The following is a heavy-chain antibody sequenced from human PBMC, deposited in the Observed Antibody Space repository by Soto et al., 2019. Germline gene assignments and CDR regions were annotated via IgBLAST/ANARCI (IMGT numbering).Heavy chain of an antibody. Sequence: QINLIESGPTLVKPTQTLTLTCTFSGFALSTSGAAVGWVRQPPGRALEWLALIYWDGDKRYNASLGNRLTITKDTSMNQVVLTLTNVDPADTATYYCAHRATMTIFGLIIDNGSWFDPWGHGTRVIVSS. CDR1: GFALSTSGAA. CDR3: AHRATMTIFGLIIDNGSWFDP. CDR2: IYWDGDK. J-gene: IGHJ5*02. D-gene: IGHD3-3*01. V-gene: IGHV2-5*02.